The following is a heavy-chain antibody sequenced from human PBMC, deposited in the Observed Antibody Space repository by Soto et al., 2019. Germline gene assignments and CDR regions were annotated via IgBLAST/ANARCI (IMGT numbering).Heavy chain of an antibody. CDR3: ARDLADYDYIWGSYRSNYYYMDV. J-gene: IGHJ6*03. Sequence: PSETLSLTCTVSGGSISSYYWSWIRQPPGKGLEWIGYIYYSGSTNYNPSLKSRVTISVDTSKNQFSLKLSSVTAADTAVYYCARDLADYDYIWGSYRSNYYYMDVWGKGTTVTVSS. D-gene: IGHD3-16*02. CDR2: IYYSGST. V-gene: IGHV4-59*01. CDR1: GGSISSYY.